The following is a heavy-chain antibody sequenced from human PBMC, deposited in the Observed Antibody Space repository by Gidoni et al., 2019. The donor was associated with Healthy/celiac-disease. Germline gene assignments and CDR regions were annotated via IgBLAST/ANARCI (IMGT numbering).Heavy chain of an antibody. D-gene: IGHD3-3*01. V-gene: IGHV3-7*01. Sequence: EVQLVESGGGLVQPGGSLRLSCAASGFTFSSYWMSWVRQAPGKGLEWVANIKQDGSEKYYVDSVKGRFTISRDNAKNSLYLQMNSLRAEDTAVYYCARDNYDFWSGYYYYYYGMDVWGQGTTVTVSS. CDR2: IKQDGSEK. J-gene: IGHJ6*02. CDR3: ARDNYDFWSGYYYYYYGMDV. CDR1: GFTFSSYW.